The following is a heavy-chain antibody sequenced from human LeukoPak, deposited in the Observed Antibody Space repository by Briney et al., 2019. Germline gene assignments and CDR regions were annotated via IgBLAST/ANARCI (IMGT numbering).Heavy chain of an antibody. D-gene: IGHD6-6*01. CDR3: ARHGARSSWGTFDY. V-gene: IGHV5-51*01. Sequence: GESLKISCQGSGYSFTTYLIGWVRQVPGEGLELMGIIQPGNPDIRYSPSLQGQVTISADQPITTAYLPWSSLKASDTAIYYCARHGARSSWGTFDYWGLGTLVTVSS. CDR2: IQPGNPDI. CDR1: GYSFTTYL. J-gene: IGHJ4*02.